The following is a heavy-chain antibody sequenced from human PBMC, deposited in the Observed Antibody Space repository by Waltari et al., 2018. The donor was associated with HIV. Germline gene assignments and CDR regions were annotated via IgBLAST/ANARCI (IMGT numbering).Heavy chain of an antibody. Sequence: EVQLVESGGGLVQPGGSLRLSCAASGFTFSSNEMNWVRQAPGKGLEWVSYISSSGSTIYYADSVKGRFTISRDNAKNSLYLQMNSLRAEDTAVYYCARVDNRRLVVYGMDVWGQGTTVTVSS. CDR1: GFTFSSNE. CDR3: ARVDNRRLVVYGMDV. J-gene: IGHJ6*02. V-gene: IGHV3-48*03. D-gene: IGHD2-2*03. CDR2: ISSSGSTI.